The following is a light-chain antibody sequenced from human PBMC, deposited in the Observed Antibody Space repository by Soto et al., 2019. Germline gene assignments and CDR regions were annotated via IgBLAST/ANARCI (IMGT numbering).Light chain of an antibody. J-gene: IGKJ2*01. CDR1: QSVSSSY. CDR2: GAS. V-gene: IGKV3-20*01. Sequence: ELVLTQSPGTLSLSPGERATLSCRASQSVSSSYLAWYQQKPGQAPRLLIYGASNRATGIPDRFSGSGSGTDFTLTISILEPEDFAVYFCQQYGRSPPFTFGQGTKVDIK. CDR3: QQYGRSPPFT.